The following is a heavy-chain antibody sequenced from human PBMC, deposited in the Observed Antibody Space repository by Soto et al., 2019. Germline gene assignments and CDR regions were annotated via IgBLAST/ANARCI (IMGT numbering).Heavy chain of an antibody. V-gene: IGHV1-2*02. D-gene: IGHD3-9*01. J-gene: IGHJ5*02. CDR2: INPDSGST. Sequence: QVQLVQSGAEVKKPGASVKVSCKASGYPFPTYYLHWVRQAPGQGPEWMGWINPDSGSTHYAKKFEGRVSLTRDTSIATAYMELTRLTSDDTAIYYCARPYYEILPGYSNYIDPWGQGTLVTVSS. CDR3: ARPYYEILPGYSNYIDP. CDR1: GYPFPTYY.